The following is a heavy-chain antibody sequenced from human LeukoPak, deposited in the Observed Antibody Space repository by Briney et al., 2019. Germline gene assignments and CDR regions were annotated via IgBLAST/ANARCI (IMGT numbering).Heavy chain of an antibody. Sequence: GASVKVSCKASGGTFSSYTISWVRQAPGQGLEWMGRIIPILGIANYAQKFQGRVTMTRDTSISTVYMELNRLRSDDTAVYYCARELPFDYWGQGTLVTVSS. CDR2: IIPILGIA. J-gene: IGHJ4*02. D-gene: IGHD3-10*01. CDR1: GGTFSSYT. CDR3: ARELPFDY. V-gene: IGHV1-69*02.